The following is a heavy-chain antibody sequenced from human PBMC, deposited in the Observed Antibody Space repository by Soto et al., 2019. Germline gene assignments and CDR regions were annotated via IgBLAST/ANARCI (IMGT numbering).Heavy chain of an antibody. J-gene: IGHJ6*02. D-gene: IGHD1-7*01. Sequence: GGSLRLSCAASGFTFSSYAMSWVRQAPGKGLEWVSAISGSGGSTYYADSVKGRFTISRDNSKNTLYLQMNSLRAEDTAVYYCAKGGGPELHYYYYGMDVWGQGTTVTVSS. CDR3: AKGGGPELHYYYYGMDV. V-gene: IGHV3-23*01. CDR1: GFTFSSYA. CDR2: ISGSGGST.